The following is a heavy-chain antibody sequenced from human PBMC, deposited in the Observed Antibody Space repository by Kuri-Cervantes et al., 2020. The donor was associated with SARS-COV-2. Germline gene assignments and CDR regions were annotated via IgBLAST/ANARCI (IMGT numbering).Heavy chain of an antibody. CDR3: ARVVIPAALDY. Sequence: GGSLRLSCAASGFTFSSYEMNWVRQAPGKGLEWVSYISSSGSTIYYADSVKGRFTISGDNAKNSLYLQMNSLRAEDTAVYYCARVVIPAALDYWGQGTLVTVSS. J-gene: IGHJ4*02. D-gene: IGHD2-2*01. V-gene: IGHV3-48*03. CDR1: GFTFSSYE. CDR2: ISSSGSTI.